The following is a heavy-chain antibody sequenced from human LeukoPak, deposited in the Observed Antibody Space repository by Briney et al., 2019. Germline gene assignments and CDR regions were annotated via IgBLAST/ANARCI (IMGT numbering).Heavy chain of an antibody. CDR2: IIPILGIA. D-gene: IGHD2-21*02. CDR1: GGTFSSYA. CDR3: AMGSDCGGDCYSVD. V-gene: IGHV1-69*04. J-gene: IGHJ4*02. Sequence: GASVKVSCKASGGTFSSYAISWVRQAPGQGLEWMGRIIPILGIANYAQKFQGRVTITADKSTSTAYMELSSLRSEDTAVYYCAMGSDCGGDCYSVDWGQGTLVTVSS.